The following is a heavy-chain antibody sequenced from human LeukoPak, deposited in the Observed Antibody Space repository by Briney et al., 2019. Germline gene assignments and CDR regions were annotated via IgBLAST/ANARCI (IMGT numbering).Heavy chain of an antibody. V-gene: IGHV3-30*02. D-gene: IGHD6-13*01. J-gene: IGHJ4*02. CDR2: IRYDGSNK. CDR1: GFTFSSYG. Sequence: GGSLRLSCAASGFTFSSYGMHWVRQAPGKGLEWVAFIRYDGSNKYYADSVKGRFTISRDNSKNTPYLQMNSLRAEDTAVYYCAKIPYGYSSSVPVSAADYWGQGTLVTVSS. CDR3: AKIPYGYSSSVPVSAADY.